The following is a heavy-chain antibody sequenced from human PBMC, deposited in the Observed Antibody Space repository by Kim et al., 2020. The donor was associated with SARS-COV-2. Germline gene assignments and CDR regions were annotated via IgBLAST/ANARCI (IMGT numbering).Heavy chain of an antibody. Sequence: YADSGKGPFTIYRDNAKNSLYLQMNSLGAEDTGVYYCARDKYYSSASFDYWGQGTLVTVSS. V-gene: IGHV3-11*01. CDR3: ARDKYYSSASFDY. D-gene: IGHD6-6*01. J-gene: IGHJ4*02.